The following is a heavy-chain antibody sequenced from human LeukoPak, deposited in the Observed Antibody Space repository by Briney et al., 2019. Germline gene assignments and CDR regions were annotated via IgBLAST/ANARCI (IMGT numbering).Heavy chain of an antibody. J-gene: IGHJ5*02. D-gene: IGHD6-13*01. V-gene: IGHV7-4-1*02. CDR2: INTATGDP. CDR3: ARGGSSWFNWFDP. CDR1: GYTFTRYA. Sequence: ASVKASCKASGYTFTRYAMNWVRQAPGQGLEWMGWINTATGDPTYAQGFTGRFVFSMDTSVSTAYLQISSLKAEDTAVYYCARGGSSWFNWFDPWGQGTLVTVSS.